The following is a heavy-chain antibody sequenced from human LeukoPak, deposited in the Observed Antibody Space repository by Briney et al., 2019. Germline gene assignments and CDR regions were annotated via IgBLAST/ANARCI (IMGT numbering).Heavy chain of an antibody. Sequence: GGSLRLSCAASGFTFSDYAMSWLRQAPGRGLEWVSAISDCGVDTYYADSVKGRFTMSRDNSKSTLYLQMNRLRAEDTAVYYCANGNSNSPKDYWGQGTLVTVAS. CDR2: ISDCGVDT. J-gene: IGHJ4*02. D-gene: IGHD4-11*01. V-gene: IGHV3-23*01. CDR1: GFTFSDYA. CDR3: ANGNSNSPKDY.